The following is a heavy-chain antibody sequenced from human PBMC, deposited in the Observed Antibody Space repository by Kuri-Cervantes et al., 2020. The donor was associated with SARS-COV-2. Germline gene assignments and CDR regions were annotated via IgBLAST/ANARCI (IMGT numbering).Heavy chain of an antibody. V-gene: IGHV4-38-2*02. CDR3: ARFSANCGGDCSDAFDI. D-gene: IGHD2-21*02. CDR2: INHRGDR. CDR1: GHSISSDYY. Sequence: SETLSLTCTVSGHSISSDYYWAWIRQLPGKGLEWIGGINHRGDRYDNPSLKSRVTISVDSSKNQFSLNLSSVTAADTAVYYCARFSANCGGDCSDAFDIWGQGTMVTISS. J-gene: IGHJ3*02.